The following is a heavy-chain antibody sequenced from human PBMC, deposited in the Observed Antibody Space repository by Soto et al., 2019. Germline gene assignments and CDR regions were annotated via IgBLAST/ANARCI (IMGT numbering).Heavy chain of an antibody. CDR2: IWYDGSNK. V-gene: IGHV3-33*08. Sequence: GGSLRLSCAASGFTFSTYALHWVRQAPGKGLEWVAVIWYDGSNKYYADSVKGRFTISRDNSKNTLYLQMNSLRAEDTAVYYCARDRDYSNPYYFDYWGQGTLVTVSS. CDR3: ARDRDYSNPYYFDY. D-gene: IGHD4-4*01. CDR1: GFTFSTYA. J-gene: IGHJ4*02.